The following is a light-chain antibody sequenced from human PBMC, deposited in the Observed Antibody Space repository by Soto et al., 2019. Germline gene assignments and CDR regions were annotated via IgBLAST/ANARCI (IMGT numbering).Light chain of an antibody. CDR2: LEGSGSY. CDR3: ETWDSNTHAV. V-gene: IGLV4-60*02. J-gene: IGLJ7*01. Sequence: QPVRTQSSSASASLGSSVKLTCTLSSGHSSYIIAWHQQQPGKAPRYLMKLEGSGSYNKGSGVPDRFSGSSSGADRYLTISNLQFEDEADYYCETWDSNTHAVFGGGTQLTVL. CDR1: SGHSSYI.